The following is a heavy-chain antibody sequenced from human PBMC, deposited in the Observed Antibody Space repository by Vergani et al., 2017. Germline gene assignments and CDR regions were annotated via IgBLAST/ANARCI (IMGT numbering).Heavy chain of an antibody. CDR1: GFTFSSYG. D-gene: IGHD6-19*01. CDR3: ARDLGSGWYGTAYYYYYGMDV. V-gene: IGHV3-33*08. J-gene: IGHJ6*02. Sequence: VQLVESGGGLVQPGGSLRLSCAASGFTFSSYGMHWVRQAPGKGLEWVAVIWYDGSNKYYADAVKGRFTISRDNSKNTLYLQMNSLRAEDTAVYYCARDLGSGWYGTAYYYYYGMDVWGQGTTVTVSS. CDR2: IWYDGSNK.